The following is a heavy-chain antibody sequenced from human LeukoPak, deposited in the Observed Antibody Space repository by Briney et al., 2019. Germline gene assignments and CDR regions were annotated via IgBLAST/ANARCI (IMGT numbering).Heavy chain of an antibody. J-gene: IGHJ4*02. V-gene: IGHV3-21*01. Sequence: PGGSLRLSCAASGFTFSGYSMNWVRQAPGKGLEWVSSISSSSSYIYYADSVKGRFTISRDNAKNSLYLQMNSLRAEDTAVYYCASDYSGSSSFDYWGQGTLVTVSS. CDR3: ASDYSGSSSFDY. CDR1: GFTFSGYS. CDR2: ISSSSSYI. D-gene: IGHD1-26*01.